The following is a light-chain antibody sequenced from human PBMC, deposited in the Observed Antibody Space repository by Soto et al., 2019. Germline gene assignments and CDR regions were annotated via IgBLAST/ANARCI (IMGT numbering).Light chain of an antibody. Sequence: EIGLTQSPGTLSLSPGESATLPCRASQSVSSSYLAWYQQKPGQAPRLLIHGASSRATGIPDRFSGSGSGTDFTLTISGLEPEDFAVYYCQHYGTSPPMYTFGQGTKLEIK. CDR1: QSVSSSY. CDR3: QHYGTSPPMYT. J-gene: IGKJ2*01. CDR2: GAS. V-gene: IGKV3-20*01.